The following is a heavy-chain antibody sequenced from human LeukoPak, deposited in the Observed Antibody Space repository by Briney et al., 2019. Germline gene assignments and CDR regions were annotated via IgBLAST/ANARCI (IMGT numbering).Heavy chain of an antibody. D-gene: IGHD5-18*01. CDR3: TRGTLLYTYGTSDAFDI. CDR1: GYSFSDNY. Sequence: ASVTVSCKASGYSFSDNYLNWVRQAPGQGLEWMGRIKPNSGDTDYAQKFQGRVTMTRVTSISTAFMEVSGLTSDDTAVYYCTRGTLLYTYGTSDAFDIWGQGTMVIVSS. J-gene: IGHJ3*02. V-gene: IGHV1-2*02. CDR2: IKPNSGDT.